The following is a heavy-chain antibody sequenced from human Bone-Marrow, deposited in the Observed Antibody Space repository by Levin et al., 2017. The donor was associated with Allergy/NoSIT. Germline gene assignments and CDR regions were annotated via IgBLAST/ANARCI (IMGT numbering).Heavy chain of an antibody. Sequence: PSETLSLTCSVSGASVSSGNRYWGWIRQPPGKGLEWIGYIFDSGATGYNPSLKSGATISFDTSKNQISLQLTSVTAADTAVYYCARGAETFGPFNFYDSWGQGTLVTVSS. J-gene: IGHJ4*02. CDR3: ARGAETFGPFNFYDS. CDR2: IFDSGAT. CDR1: GASVSSGNRY. V-gene: IGHV4-61*01. D-gene: IGHD2/OR15-2a*01.